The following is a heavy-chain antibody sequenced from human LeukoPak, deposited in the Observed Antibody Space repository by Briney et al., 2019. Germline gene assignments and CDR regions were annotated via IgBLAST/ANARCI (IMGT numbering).Heavy chain of an antibody. V-gene: IGHV3-48*04. D-gene: IGHD3-9*01. Sequence: TGGSLRLSCAASGFTFSSYSMNWVRQAPGKGLEWVSYISSSSSTIYYADSVKGRFTISRDNAKNSLYLQMNSLRAEDTAVYYCARAPSAYDILTGIYYYYYYMDVWGKGTTVTISS. CDR1: GFTFSSYS. CDR2: ISSSSSTI. CDR3: ARAPSAYDILTGIYYYYYYMDV. J-gene: IGHJ6*03.